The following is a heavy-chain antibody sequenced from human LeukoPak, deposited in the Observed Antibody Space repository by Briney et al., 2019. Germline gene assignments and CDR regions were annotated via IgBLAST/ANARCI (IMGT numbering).Heavy chain of an antibody. J-gene: IGHJ4*02. V-gene: IGHV1-69*04. D-gene: IGHD1-26*01. CDR2: IIPILGIA. CDR1: GGTFSSYA. CDR3: ARDSLSPIVGATMGY. Sequence: SVKVSCKASGGTFSSYAISWVRQAPGQGLEWMGRIIPILGIANYAQKFQGRVTITADESTSTAYMELSSLRSEDTAVYYCARDSLSPIVGATMGYWGQGTLVTVSS.